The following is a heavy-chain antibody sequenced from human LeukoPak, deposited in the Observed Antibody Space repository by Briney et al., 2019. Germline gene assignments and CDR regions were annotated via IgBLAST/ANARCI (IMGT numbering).Heavy chain of an antibody. Sequence: GGSLRLSCAASGFTFSSYAMSWVRQAPGKGLEWVSAISGSGGSTYYADSVKGRFTISRDNSKNTLYLQMNSLRAEDTAVYYCARLVSGWLHSFDYWGQGTLVTVSS. CDR2: ISGSGGST. CDR1: GFTFSSYA. CDR3: ARLVSGWLHSFDY. J-gene: IGHJ4*02. V-gene: IGHV3-23*01. D-gene: IGHD5-24*01.